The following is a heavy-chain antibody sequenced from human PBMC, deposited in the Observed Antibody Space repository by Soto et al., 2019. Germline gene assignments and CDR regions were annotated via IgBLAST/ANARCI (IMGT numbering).Heavy chain of an antibody. V-gene: IGHV3-30*18. J-gene: IGHJ4*02. CDR2: ISYDGSNK. CDR3: AKDLDYPYYFDY. CDR1: GFTFSSYG. D-gene: IGHD5-12*01. Sequence: QVQLVESGGGVVQPGRSLRLSCAASGFTFSSYGMHWVRQAPGKGLERVAVISYDGSNKFYADSVKGRFTISRDNSKNTLYLQMNSLRAEDTAVYYCAKDLDYPYYFDYWGQGTLVTVSS.